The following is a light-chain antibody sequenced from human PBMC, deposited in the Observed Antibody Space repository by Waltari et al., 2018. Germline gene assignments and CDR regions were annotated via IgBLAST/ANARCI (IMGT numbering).Light chain of an antibody. Sequence: ETARTQSPATLSVSPGARVTLSCRASRSVGSSLAWYQQIPGQPPRLLIHSASTGATGLPARFSGSGSGTDFTLTISSLQSEDFAVYYCQQYYNWPYTFGQGTKVEIK. CDR3: QQYYNWPYT. CDR1: RSVGSS. V-gene: IGKV3-15*01. J-gene: IGKJ2*01. CDR2: SAS.